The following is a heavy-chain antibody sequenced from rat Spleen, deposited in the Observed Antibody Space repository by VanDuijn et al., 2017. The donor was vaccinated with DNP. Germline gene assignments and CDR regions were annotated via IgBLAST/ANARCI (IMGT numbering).Heavy chain of an antibody. Sequence: EVQLVESGGGLVQPGRSLKLSCAASGFTFSNYGMAWVRQAPKKGLEWVATISTSGGSTYYRDSVKGRFTISRDNAKSTLYLQMDSLRSEDTATYYCTTDRGGYWGQGVMVTVSS. J-gene: IGHJ2*01. CDR2: ISTSGGST. CDR3: TTDRGGY. V-gene: IGHV5-27*01. CDR1: GFTFSNYG.